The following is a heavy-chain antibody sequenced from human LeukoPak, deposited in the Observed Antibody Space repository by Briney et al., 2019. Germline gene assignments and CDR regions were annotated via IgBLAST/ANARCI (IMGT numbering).Heavy chain of an antibody. J-gene: IGHJ6*03. D-gene: IGHD2-15*01. CDR3: ARVGCSGGSCYRLRYYMDV. V-gene: IGHV1-8*01. Sequence: ASVKVSCKASGYTFTSYDINWVRQATGQGLEWMGWMNPNSGNTGYAQKFQGRVTMTRNTSISTAYMELSSLRSEDTAVYYCARVGCSGGSCYRLRYYMDVWGKGTTVTVSS. CDR1: GYTFTSYD. CDR2: MNPNSGNT.